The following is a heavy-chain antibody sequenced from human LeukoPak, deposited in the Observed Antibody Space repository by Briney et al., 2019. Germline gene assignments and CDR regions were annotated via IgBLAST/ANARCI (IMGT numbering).Heavy chain of an antibody. CDR1: GGSISSYL. Sequence: SETLSLTCTVSGGSISSYLWSWIRQPPGKGLEWIGYIYYSGSTNYNPSLKSRVTILVDTSKNQFSLKVSSVTAADTAVYYCARGQYSGSCFDNWGQGSLVTVSP. CDR2: IYYSGST. J-gene: IGHJ4*02. V-gene: IGHV4-59*01. D-gene: IGHD1-26*01. CDR3: ARGQYSGSCFDN.